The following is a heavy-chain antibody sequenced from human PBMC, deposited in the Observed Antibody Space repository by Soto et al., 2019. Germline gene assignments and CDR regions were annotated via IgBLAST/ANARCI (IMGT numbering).Heavy chain of an antibody. CDR3: AREVVAATRWDNWFDP. D-gene: IGHD2-15*01. Sequence: SETLSLTCTVSGGSISSYYWSWIRQPPGKGLEWIGYIYYSGSTNYNPSLKSRVTISVDTSKNQFSLKLSSVTAADTAVYYCAREVVAATRWDNWFDPWGQGTLVTVSS. CDR1: GGSISSYY. CDR2: IYYSGST. J-gene: IGHJ5*02. V-gene: IGHV4-59*01.